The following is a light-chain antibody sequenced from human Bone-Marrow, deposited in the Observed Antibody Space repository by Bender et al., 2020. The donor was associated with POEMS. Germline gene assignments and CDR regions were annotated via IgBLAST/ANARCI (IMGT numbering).Light chain of an antibody. V-gene: IGLV2-14*01. Sequence: QSALTQPASVSGSPGQSITISCTGTSTDVGAYNYVSWYQQHPGNAPKLMIYEVSKRPSGVSDRFSASKSGNTASLTISGLQAEDEADYYCLSYAGSRALGGVFGGGTKLTVL. CDR2: EVS. J-gene: IGLJ3*02. CDR3: LSYAGSRALGGV. CDR1: STDVGAYNY.